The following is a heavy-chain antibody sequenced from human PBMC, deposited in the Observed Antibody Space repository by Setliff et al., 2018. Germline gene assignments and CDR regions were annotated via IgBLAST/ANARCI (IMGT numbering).Heavy chain of an antibody. CDR1: GFTFNTYT. V-gene: IGHV3-64D*09. D-gene: IGHD6-19*01. Sequence: GGSLRLSCSASGFTFNTYTMHWVRQAPGKGLEYVSSIGPNGGSTYYANSVKGRFTISRDSSKNTLYLQMSSLRADDTAVYYCAGPLGSITWLDWGQGTMVTVSS. CDR3: AGPLGSITWLD. J-gene: IGHJ3*01. CDR2: IGPNGGST.